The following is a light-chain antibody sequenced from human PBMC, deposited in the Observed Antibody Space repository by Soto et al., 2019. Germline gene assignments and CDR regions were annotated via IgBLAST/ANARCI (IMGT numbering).Light chain of an antibody. CDR1: QTISSW. CDR2: KAS. CDR3: KHYNSYSGA. V-gene: IGKV1-5*03. J-gene: IGKJ1*01. Sequence: DIQMTQSPSTLSGSVGDRVTITCRASQTISSWLAWYQQKPGKAPKLLIYKASTLKSGVPSRFSGSGSGTDFTLTTSSLQLVDFETYSSKHYNSYSGAFGQGTKVELK.